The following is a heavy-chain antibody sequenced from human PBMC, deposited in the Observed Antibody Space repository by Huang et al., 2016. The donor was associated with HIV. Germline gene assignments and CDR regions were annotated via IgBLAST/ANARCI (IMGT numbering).Heavy chain of an antibody. D-gene: IGHD3-22*01. Sequence: QVQLVQSGAEVKKPGSSVKVSCKASGGTFTTYTITWVGQAPGPGLGWMGGIIPSFGTPNYARKFEGRVTITADESTSTAYMELSSLRSEDTAVYYCAREYYYDNSGYYFDYWGQGTLVTVSS. J-gene: IGHJ4*02. CDR3: AREYYYDNSGYYFDY. CDR1: GGTFTTYT. V-gene: IGHV1-69*13. CDR2: IIPSFGTP.